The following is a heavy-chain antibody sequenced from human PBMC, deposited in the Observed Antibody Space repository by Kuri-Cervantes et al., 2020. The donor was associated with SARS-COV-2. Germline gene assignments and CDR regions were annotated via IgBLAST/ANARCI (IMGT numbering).Heavy chain of an antibody. CDR3: ARGLRGVVPAAITVDY. CDR2: INHSGST. J-gene: IGHJ4*02. V-gene: IGHV4-34*01. D-gene: IGHD2-2*01. Sequence: SETLSLTCAVYGGSFSGYYWSWIRQPPGKGLEWIGEINHSGSTNYNPSLKGRVTISVDTSKNQFSLKLSSVTTADTAVYYCARGLRGVVPAAITVDYWGQGTLVTVSS. CDR1: GGSFSGYY.